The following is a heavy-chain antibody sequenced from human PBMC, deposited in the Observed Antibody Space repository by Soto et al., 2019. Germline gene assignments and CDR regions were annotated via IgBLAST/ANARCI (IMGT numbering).Heavy chain of an antibody. CDR2: IYPSDGST. V-gene: IGHV1-46*01. J-gene: IGHJ4*02. D-gene: IGHD4-4*01. CDR1: GYTFTSYY. Sequence: ASVKVSCKASGYTFTSYYMHWVRQAPGQGLEWMGRIYPSDGSTSYAQKFQGRVTMTADTSTSTAYMELRSLRSDDTALYYCARAVGNYVELDYWGRGTLVTVSS. CDR3: ARAVGNYVELDY.